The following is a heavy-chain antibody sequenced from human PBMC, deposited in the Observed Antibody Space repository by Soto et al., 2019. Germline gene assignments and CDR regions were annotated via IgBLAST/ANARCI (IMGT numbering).Heavy chain of an antibody. Sequence: SVKVSCKASGGTFSSYAISWVRQAPGQGLEWMGGIIHIFGTANYAQKFQGRVTMTRDTSISTAYMELSRLRSDDTAVYYCAKRGDYYDSSGYYQTLYYGMDVCG. V-gene: IGHV1-69*05. J-gene: IGHJ6*02. CDR3: AKRGDYYDSSGYYQTLYYGMDV. D-gene: IGHD3-22*01. CDR2: IIHIFGTA. CDR1: GGTFSSYA.